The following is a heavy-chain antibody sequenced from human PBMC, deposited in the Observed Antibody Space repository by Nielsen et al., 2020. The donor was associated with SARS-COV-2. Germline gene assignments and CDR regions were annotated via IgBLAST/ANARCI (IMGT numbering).Heavy chain of an antibody. Sequence: SLKISCAASGFTFDDYAMHWVRQAPGKGLEWVSGISWNSGSIGYADSVKGRFTISRDNAKNSLYLQMNSLRAEDTALYYCAKSDGPVAGHRYNWFDPWGQGTLVTVSS. CDR1: GFTFDDYA. V-gene: IGHV3-9*01. CDR3: AKSDGPVAGHRYNWFDP. D-gene: IGHD6-19*01. J-gene: IGHJ5*02. CDR2: ISWNSGSI.